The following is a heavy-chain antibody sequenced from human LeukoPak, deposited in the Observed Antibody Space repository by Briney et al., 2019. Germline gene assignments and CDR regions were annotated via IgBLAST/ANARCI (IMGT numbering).Heavy chain of an antibody. Sequence: PSQTLSLTCAVSGGFVSSGGYSWTWIRQPPGKGLEWIGYIYHSGSTYYNPSLKSRVTISVDTSKNQFSLKLSSVTAADTAVYYCARVTGGSYYYFDYWGQGTLVTVSS. V-gene: IGHV4-30-2*05. J-gene: IGHJ4*02. CDR1: GGFVSSGGYS. CDR3: ARVTGGSYYYFDY. CDR2: IYHSGST. D-gene: IGHD1-26*01.